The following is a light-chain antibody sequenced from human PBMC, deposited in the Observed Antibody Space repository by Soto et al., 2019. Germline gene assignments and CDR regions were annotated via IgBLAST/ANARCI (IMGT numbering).Light chain of an antibody. V-gene: IGKV3-11*01. CDR3: QHYDSSPPYT. Sequence: ETVLTQSPATLSLSAGERAILSCRASQRISTYLAWYQQKPGQAPRLLIYDAVNRATGIPARFSGSGSGTDFTLIIDSLEPEDFAVYYCQHYDSSPPYTFGQGTKLEIK. CDR1: QRISTY. CDR2: DAV. J-gene: IGKJ2*01.